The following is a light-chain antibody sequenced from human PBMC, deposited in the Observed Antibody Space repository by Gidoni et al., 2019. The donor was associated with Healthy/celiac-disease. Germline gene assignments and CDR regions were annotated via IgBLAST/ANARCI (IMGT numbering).Light chain of an antibody. J-gene: IGLJ2*01. Sequence: QSALTQPASVSGSPGQSITISCTVTSSDVGGYNYVSWYQQHPGKAPKLMIYDVSNRPSGVSNRFSGSKSGNTASLTISGLQAEDEADYYCSSYTSSSTPNVFGGGTKLTVL. CDR1: SSDVGGYNY. V-gene: IGLV2-14*01. CDR3: SSYTSSSTPNV. CDR2: DVS.